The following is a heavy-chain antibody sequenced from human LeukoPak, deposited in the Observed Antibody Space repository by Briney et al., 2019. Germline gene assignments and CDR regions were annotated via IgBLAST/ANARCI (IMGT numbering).Heavy chain of an antibody. V-gene: IGHV3-21*01. J-gene: IGHJ4*02. CDR1: GFTFSSYS. Sequence: GGSLRLSCAASGFTFSSYSMNWVRQAPGKGLEWVSSITSTSSSSSYIYYADSVKGRFTISRDNAKNSLYLQMNSLRAEDTAVYYCAREEAGYFDYWGQGTLVTVSS. CDR3: AREEAGYFDY. D-gene: IGHD6-19*01. CDR2: ITSTSSSSSYI.